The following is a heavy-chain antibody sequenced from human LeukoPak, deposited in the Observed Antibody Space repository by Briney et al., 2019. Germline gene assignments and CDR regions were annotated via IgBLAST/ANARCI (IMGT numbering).Heavy chain of an antibody. CDR1: GYTFTSYY. V-gene: IGHV1-46*01. Sequence: ASVTVSFKASGYTFTSYYMHWVRQAPGQGLEWMGIINPSGGSTSYAQKFQGRVTMTRDMSTSTLYMELSSLRSEDTAVYYCARGPGEGGSSGYYFGKPEGPAEYYFDYWGQGTLVTVSS. CDR3: ARGPGEGGSSGYYFGKPEGPAEYYFDY. J-gene: IGHJ4*02. CDR2: INPSGGST. D-gene: IGHD3-22*01.